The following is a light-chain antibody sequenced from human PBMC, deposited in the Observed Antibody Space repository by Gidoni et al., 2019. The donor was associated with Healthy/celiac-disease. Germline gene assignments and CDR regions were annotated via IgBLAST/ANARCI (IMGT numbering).Light chain of an antibody. CDR2: GAS. CDR1: QSVSSSY. V-gene: IGKV3-20*01. CDR3: QQYGSSPMCS. J-gene: IGKJ2*04. Sequence: DIVLPQSPGTLSLSPGERATLSCRASQSVSSSYLAWYQQKPGQAPRLLIYGASSRATGIPDRFSGSGSGTDFTLTISRLEPEDFAVYYCQQYGSSPMCSFXQXTKLEIK.